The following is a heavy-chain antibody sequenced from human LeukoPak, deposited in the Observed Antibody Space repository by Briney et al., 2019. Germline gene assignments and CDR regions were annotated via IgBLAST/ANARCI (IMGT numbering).Heavy chain of an antibody. CDR1: GGSFSGYY. D-gene: IGHD3-10*01. CDR2: INHSGST. Sequence: SETLSLTCAVYGGSFSGYYWSWIRQPPGKGLEWIGEINHSGSTNYNPSLKSRVTISVDTSKNQFSLKLSSVTAADTAVYYCARGLWFGDENPPYFDYWGQGTLVTVSS. CDR3: ARGLWFGDENPPYFDY. V-gene: IGHV4-34*01. J-gene: IGHJ4*02.